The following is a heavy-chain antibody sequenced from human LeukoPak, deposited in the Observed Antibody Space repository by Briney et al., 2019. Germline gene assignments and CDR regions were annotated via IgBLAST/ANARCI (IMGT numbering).Heavy chain of an antibody. CDR1: GGSISSGTHY. CDR3: ARHDYDLLTGYTINWFDP. Sequence: SETLSLTCTVSGGSISSGTHYWGWVRQPPGKGLEWIGSIFYRGTTFYSPSLKSRVTVSIDTSKNLFSLKLNSLTAADTAVYYCARHDYDLLTGYTINWFDPWGQGTLVAVSS. J-gene: IGHJ5*02. CDR2: IFYRGTT. D-gene: IGHD3-9*01. V-gene: IGHV4-39*01.